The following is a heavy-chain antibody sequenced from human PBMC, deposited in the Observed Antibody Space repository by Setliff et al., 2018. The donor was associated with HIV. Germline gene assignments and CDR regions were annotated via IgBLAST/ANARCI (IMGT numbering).Heavy chain of an antibody. V-gene: IGHV4-4*07. CDR2: VTNTGDT. Sequence: SETLSLTCTVSGDYINTPFWWSWIRQPAGKGLEWIGRVTNTGDTSYNPSLKGRVTISMDTSKNLFSLKLTSVTAADTAVYFCAKGSGPPWFDPWGQGTLVTVSS. D-gene: IGHD3-3*01. CDR3: AKGSGPPWFDP. J-gene: IGHJ5*02. CDR1: GDYINTPFW.